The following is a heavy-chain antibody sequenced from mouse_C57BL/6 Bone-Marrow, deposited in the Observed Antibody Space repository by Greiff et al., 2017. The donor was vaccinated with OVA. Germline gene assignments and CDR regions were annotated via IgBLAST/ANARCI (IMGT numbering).Heavy chain of an antibody. Sequence: EVQLQQSGPELVKPGASVKISCKASGYSFTDYNMNWVKQSNGKSLEWIGVINPNYGTTSYNQKFKGKATLTVDQSSSTAYLQLNRLTSEDSAVYCGGRGGAWFAYWGKGTLVTVSA. CDR2: INPNYGTT. CDR3: GRGGAWFAY. J-gene: IGHJ3*01. CDR1: GYSFTDYN. V-gene: IGHV1-39*01.